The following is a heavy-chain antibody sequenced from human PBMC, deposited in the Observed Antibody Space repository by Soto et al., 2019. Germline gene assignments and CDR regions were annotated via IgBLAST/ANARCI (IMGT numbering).Heavy chain of an antibody. V-gene: IGHV1-18*01. D-gene: IGHD2-2*01. J-gene: IGHJ5*02. CDR3: ARVVPGAEAWFSH. CDR2: ISLYSDGT. Sequence: SVKVSCKASGYTFSNYGITWVRQAPGQPLEWLGWISLYSDGTNYAQKFQGRVSMTTDTSTTTAYMELRSLRSDDTAVYYCARVVPGAEAWFSHWGQGTLVTVSS. CDR1: GYTFSNYG.